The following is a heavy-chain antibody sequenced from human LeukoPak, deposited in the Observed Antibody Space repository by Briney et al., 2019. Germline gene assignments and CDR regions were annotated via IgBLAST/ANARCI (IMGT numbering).Heavy chain of an antibody. CDR3: AKDLHYYVAMDV. D-gene: IGHD3-10*02. CDR1: GFTIGGLV. J-gene: IGHJ6*02. Sequence: GGSLRLSCAASGFTIGGLVMTWVRQAPGKGLEWVSSIGSDYKTHYSESVKGRFAISRDNSQSTVFLQMNSLRAEDTALYYCAKDLHYYVAMDVGGQGTAVTVSS. CDR2: IGSDYKT. V-gene: IGHV3-23*01.